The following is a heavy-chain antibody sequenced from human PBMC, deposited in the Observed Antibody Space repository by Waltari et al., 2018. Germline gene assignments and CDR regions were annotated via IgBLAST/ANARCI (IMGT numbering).Heavy chain of an antibody. CDR3: ARNRVAIDY. Sequence: QVQLVESGGGVVQPGRSLRLSCAASGFTFSSYAMHWVRQAPGKGLEWVAVISYDGSNKYYADSVKGRFTISRDNSKNTLYLQMNSLRAEDTAVYYCARNRVAIDYWGQGTLVTVSS. CDR1: GFTFSSYA. J-gene: IGHJ4*02. CDR2: ISYDGSNK. V-gene: IGHV3-30-3*01. D-gene: IGHD5-12*01.